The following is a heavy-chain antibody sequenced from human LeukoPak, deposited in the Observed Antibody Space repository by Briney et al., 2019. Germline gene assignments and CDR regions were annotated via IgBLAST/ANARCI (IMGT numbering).Heavy chain of an antibody. J-gene: IGHJ4*02. CDR2: ISSPGGNT. V-gene: IGHV3-23*01. CDR1: GFIFSDYA. Sequence: TGGSLRLSSAASGFIFSDYAMNWVRQAPGQGLQWVSSISSPGGNTYYTDSVKVRFTISTSNSKTTLYLQMTSLRAEETALYYCAKSARGYSYGDFAYWGEATLVTVSS. D-gene: IGHD5-18*01. CDR3: AKSARGYSYGDFAY.